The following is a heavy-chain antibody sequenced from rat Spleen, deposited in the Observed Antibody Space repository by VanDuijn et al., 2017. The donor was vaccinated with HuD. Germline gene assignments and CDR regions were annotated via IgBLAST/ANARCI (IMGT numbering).Heavy chain of an antibody. CDR2: ISPSGDTT. D-gene: IGHD1-11*01. Sequence: EVQMVESGGGLVKPGRSLKLSCAASGFAFNNYYMAWVRQAPVKGLEWVASISPSGDTTYYPDSVKGRFTISRDNAKSTLYLQMDSLRSEDTATYYCARDYGGYSDWFAYWGQGTLVTVSS. CDR3: ARDYGGYSDWFAY. V-gene: IGHV5-25*01. CDR1: GFAFNNYY. J-gene: IGHJ3*01.